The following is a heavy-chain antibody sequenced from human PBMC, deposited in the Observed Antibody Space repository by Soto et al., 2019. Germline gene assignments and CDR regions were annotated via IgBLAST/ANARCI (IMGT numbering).Heavy chain of an antibody. D-gene: IGHD5-12*01. CDR1: GFTFSSYA. CDR3: ARQAISGYDQINWFDP. J-gene: IGHJ5*02. Sequence: PGGSLRLSCAASGFTFSSYAMSWVRQAPGKGLEWIGEINHSGSTNYNPSLKSRVTISVDTSKNQFSLKLSSVTAADTAVYYCARQAISGYDQINWFDPWGQGTLVTVSS. V-gene: IGHV4-34*01. CDR2: INHSGST.